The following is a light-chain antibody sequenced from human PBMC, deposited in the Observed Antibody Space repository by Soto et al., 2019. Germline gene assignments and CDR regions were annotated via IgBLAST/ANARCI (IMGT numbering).Light chain of an antibody. Sequence: EIVTTQSPATLSVSPGERVTLSCRASQGVGSTLAWYRQQPGQAPRLLIYDAYIRATGVPARFSGSGSGTEFTLTISSLQSEDFAVYYCQHYKTWPLAFGGGTKVDIK. CDR2: DAY. V-gene: IGKV3-15*01. CDR1: QGVGST. CDR3: QHYKTWPLA. J-gene: IGKJ4*01.